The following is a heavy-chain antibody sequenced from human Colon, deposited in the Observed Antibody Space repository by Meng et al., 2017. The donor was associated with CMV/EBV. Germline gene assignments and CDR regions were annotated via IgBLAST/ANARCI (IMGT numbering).Heavy chain of an antibody. CDR3: ARGLLRFLEWPPVPGLAYGMDV. Sequence: SETLSLTCTVSGGFIGSSNCYWGWIRQAPGKGLEWIGTIHYGGATYYNPSLKSRLTISVDTSKNQFSLKLSSVTAADTAVYYCARGLLRFLEWPPVPGLAYGMDVWGQGTTVTVSS. J-gene: IGHJ6*02. CDR1: GGFIGSSNCY. V-gene: IGHV4-39*07. D-gene: IGHD3-3*01. CDR2: IHYGGAT.